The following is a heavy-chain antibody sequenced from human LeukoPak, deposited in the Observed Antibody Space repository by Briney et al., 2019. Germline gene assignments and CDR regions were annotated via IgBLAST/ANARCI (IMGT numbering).Heavy chain of an antibody. J-gene: IGHJ4*02. CDR1: GGSINISNYY. Sequence: PSETLSLTCTVSGGSINISNYYWGWIRQPPGKGLECIGNIHYSGIIFYNPSFKSRVTISVDTSKNQFSLKLSSVTAADTAVYYCARRHRWDYFDYWGQGTLVTVSS. CDR2: IHYSGII. D-gene: IGHD6-13*01. V-gene: IGHV4-39*07. CDR3: ARRHRWDYFDY.